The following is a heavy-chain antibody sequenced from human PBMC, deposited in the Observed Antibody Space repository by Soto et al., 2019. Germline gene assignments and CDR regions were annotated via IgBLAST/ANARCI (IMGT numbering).Heavy chain of an antibody. CDR1: GFTFSTYA. V-gene: IGHV3-23*01. Sequence: EVQLLESGGGLVQPGGSLRLSCAASGFTFSTYAINWVRQAPGNGLEWGPAISASGGRINYPDSVKGRFTISRDNSKNTLYLQMNSLRDEDTAVYHCVKGYWKGDVWGQGTTVTVSS. D-gene: IGHD1-1*01. CDR3: VKGYWKGDV. CDR2: ISASGGRI. J-gene: IGHJ6*02.